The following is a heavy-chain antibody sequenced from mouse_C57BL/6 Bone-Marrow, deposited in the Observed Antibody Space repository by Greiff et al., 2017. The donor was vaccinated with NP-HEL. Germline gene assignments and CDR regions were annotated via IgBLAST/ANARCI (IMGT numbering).Heavy chain of an antibody. J-gene: IGHJ3*01. V-gene: IGHV6-3*01. CDR2: IRLKSDNYAT. D-gene: IGHD1-1*02. CDR3: TEYGPWFAY. Sequence: EVHLVESGGGLVQPGGSMKLSCVASGFTFSNYWMNWVRQSPEKGLEWVAQIRLKSDNYATHYAESVKGRFTISRDDSKSSVYLQMNNLRAEDTGIYYCTEYGPWFAYWGQGTLVTVSA. CDR1: GFTFSNYW.